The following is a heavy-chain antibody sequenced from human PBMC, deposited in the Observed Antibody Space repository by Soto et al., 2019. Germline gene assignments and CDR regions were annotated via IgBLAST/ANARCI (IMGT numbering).Heavy chain of an antibody. V-gene: IGHV3-23*01. CDR1: GFTFSDYG. CDR2: LNTDGENT. D-gene: IGHD6-19*01. J-gene: IGHJ4*02. CDR3: ARDNGGPVAGQHFDY. Sequence: EVQLLESGGGLVQPGGSLRLSCVGSGFTFSDYGMGWVRQAPGKGLEWVSTLNTDGENTHYADSVKGRFTISRDNSKNTLYLQVNSLRADDTAIYYCARDNGGPVAGQHFDYWGQGTLVTGSS.